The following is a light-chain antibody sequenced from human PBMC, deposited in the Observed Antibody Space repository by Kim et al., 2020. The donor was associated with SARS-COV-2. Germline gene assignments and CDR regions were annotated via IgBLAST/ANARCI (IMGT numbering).Light chain of an antibody. CDR2: AAS. J-gene: IGKJ4*01. V-gene: IGKV1-9*01. CDR1: QDITTF. Sequence: DIQLTQSPSFLSASVGDRVTITCRASQDITTFLAWYQQKPGKAPKLLIYAASTLHSGVPSTFSGSGSGTEFTLTISSLQPEDFATYYCQQLHSCPQVTFGGGTNVDIK. CDR3: QQLHSCPQVT.